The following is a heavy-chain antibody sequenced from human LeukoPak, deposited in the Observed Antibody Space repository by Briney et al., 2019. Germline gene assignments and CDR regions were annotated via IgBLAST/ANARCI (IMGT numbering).Heavy chain of an antibody. V-gene: IGHV3-23*01. CDR3: ARAQQSSGD. J-gene: IGHJ4*02. Sequence: PGGALRLSCAAAGFSFSDCAMSWGRQAPGKGLEWVWGHRGSGGNTHYADSVKGRFTISRDNSKNTLYLQMNSLRAEDTAVYYCARAQQSSGDWGPGTLVTVSS. D-gene: IGHD6-19*01. CDR2: HRGSGGNT. CDR1: GFSFSDCA.